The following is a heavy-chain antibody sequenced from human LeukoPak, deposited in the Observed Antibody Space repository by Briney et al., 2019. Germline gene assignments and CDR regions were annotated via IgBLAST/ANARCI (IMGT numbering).Heavy chain of an antibody. V-gene: IGHV4-4*07. D-gene: IGHD2-15*01. CDR2: NYTSGST. J-gene: IGHJ6*03. CDR1: GGSIRSYY. Sequence: SETLSLTCTVSGGSIRSYYWSWIRQPAGKGLVWIGRNYTSGSTNYNPSLKSPVTISVDTSKNQLSLKLSSVTAADTAVYYCARACSGASWYYYYYYMDVWGKGTTVTVSS. CDR3: ARACSGASWYYYYYYMDV.